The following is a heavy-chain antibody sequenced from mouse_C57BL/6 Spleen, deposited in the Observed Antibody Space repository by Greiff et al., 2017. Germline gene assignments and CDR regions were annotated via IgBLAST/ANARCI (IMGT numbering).Heavy chain of an antibody. Sequence: VKVVESGAELVKPGASVKMSCKASGYTFTTYPIEWMKQNHGKSLEWIGNFHPYNDDTKYNEKFKGKATLTVEKSSSTVYLELSRLTSDDSAVYYCARGDYDDAWFAYWGQGTLVTVSA. CDR3: ARGDYDDAWFAY. V-gene: IGHV1-47*01. D-gene: IGHD2-4*01. CDR1: GYTFTTYP. J-gene: IGHJ3*01. CDR2: FHPYNDDT.